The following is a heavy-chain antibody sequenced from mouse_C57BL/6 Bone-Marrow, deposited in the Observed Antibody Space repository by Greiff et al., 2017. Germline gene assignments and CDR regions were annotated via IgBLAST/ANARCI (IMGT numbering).Heavy chain of an antibody. Sequence: VQLQQSGAELVRPGTSVKVSCKASGYAFTNYLIEWVKQRPGQGLEWIGLINPGSGGTNYTEKFKGKATLTADKSSSTAYMQLSILTSEDSAVYFCARAKNCDSWFAYWGQGTLVTVSA. CDR1: GYAFTNYL. CDR3: ARAKNCDSWFAY. D-gene: IGHD4-1*01. CDR2: INPGSGGT. J-gene: IGHJ3*01. V-gene: IGHV1-54*01.